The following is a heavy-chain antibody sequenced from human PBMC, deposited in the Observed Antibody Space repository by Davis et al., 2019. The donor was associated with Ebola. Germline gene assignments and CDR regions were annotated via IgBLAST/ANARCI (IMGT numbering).Heavy chain of an antibody. V-gene: IGHV1-69*01. Sequence: VKVSCKASGYTFTYYGMHWLRQAPGQGLQWIGGIVPMFRSPNYAEQFQGRITITADESSKTVYMELSSLRSEDSAVYYCARVQTGYYFDSSDSPNWFDPWGQGTLVIVSS. CDR1: GYTFTYYG. D-gene: IGHD3-22*01. J-gene: IGHJ5*02. CDR2: IVPMFRSP. CDR3: ARVQTGYYFDSSDSPNWFDP.